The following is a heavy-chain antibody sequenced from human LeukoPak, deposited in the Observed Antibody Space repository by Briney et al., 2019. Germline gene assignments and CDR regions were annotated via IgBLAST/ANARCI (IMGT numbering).Heavy chain of an antibody. D-gene: IGHD5-18*01. CDR2: IIPIFGTA. Sequence: ASVKVSCKASGGTFSSYAISWVRQAPGQGLEWMGGIIPIFGTANYAQKFQGRVTITTGESTSTAYMELSNLRSEDTAVYYCASYMDTGYYFDYWGQGTLVTVSS. CDR1: GGTFSSYA. J-gene: IGHJ4*02. V-gene: IGHV1-69*05. CDR3: ASYMDTGYYFDY.